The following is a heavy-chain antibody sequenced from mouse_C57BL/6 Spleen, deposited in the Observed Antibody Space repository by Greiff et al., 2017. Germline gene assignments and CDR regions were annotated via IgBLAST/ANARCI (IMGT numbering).Heavy chain of an antibody. Sequence: EVQLQQSGPELVKPGASVKISCKASGYSFTGYYMNWVKQSPEKSLEWIGEINPSTGSTTYNQKFKAKATLTVDKSSSTAYMQLNSLTSEDSAVYYCARRGLRRGYAMDDWGPGTSVTVAS. J-gene: IGHJ4*01. CDR1: GYSFTGYY. CDR2: INPSTGST. D-gene: IGHD2-4*01. CDR3: ARRGLRRGYAMDD. V-gene: IGHV1-42*01.